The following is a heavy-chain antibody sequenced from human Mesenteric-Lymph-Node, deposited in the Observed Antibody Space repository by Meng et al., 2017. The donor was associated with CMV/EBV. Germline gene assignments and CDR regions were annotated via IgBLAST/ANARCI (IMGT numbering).Heavy chain of an antibody. CDR2: ISGSDGNT. J-gene: IGHJ4*02. V-gene: IGHV3-23*01. D-gene: IGHD3-3*01. CDR3: AKGPVYDFWSGNPYYLDY. CDR1: FTFSSYA. Sequence: FTFSSYAMSWVRQAPGKGLEWVSGISGSDGNTYYADSVKGRFTISRDNSKNTLYLQMNSLRAEDTAVYYCAKGPVYDFWSGNPYYLDYWGQGTLVTVSS.